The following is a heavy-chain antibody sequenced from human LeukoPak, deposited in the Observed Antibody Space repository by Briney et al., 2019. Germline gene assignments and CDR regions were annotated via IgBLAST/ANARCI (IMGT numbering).Heavy chain of an antibody. D-gene: IGHD2-2*01. CDR2: ISGSGGST. V-gene: IGHV3-23*01. CDR1: GFTFSSYS. Sequence: GGSLRLSCAASGFTFSSYSMSWVRQAPGKGLEWVSAISGSGGSTYYADSVKGRFTISRDNSKNTLYLQMNSLRAEDTAVYYCAKSRVPAAPQYYFDYWDQGTLVTVSS. CDR3: AKSRVPAAPQYYFDY. J-gene: IGHJ4*02.